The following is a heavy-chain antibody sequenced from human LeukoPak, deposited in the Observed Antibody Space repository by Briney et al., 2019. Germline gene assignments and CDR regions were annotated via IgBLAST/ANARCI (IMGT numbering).Heavy chain of an antibody. D-gene: IGHD3-22*01. CDR1: GGTFSSYA. CDR3: ARDLRRRGGITMIVVVKDHYYYGMDV. Sequence: SVKVSCKASGGTFSSYAVSWVRQAPGQGLEWMGRIIPIFGIANYAQKFQGRVTITADKSTSTAYMELSSLRSEDTAMYYCARDLRRRGGITMIVVVKDHYYYGMDVWGQGTTVTVSS. CDR2: IIPIFGIA. V-gene: IGHV1-69*04. J-gene: IGHJ6*02.